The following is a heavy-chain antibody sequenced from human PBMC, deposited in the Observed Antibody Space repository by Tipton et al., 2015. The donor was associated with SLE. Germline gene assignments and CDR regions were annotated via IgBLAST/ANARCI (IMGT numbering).Heavy chain of an antibody. CDR1: GGSFSGYY. J-gene: IGHJ6*02. Sequence: TLSLTCAVYGGSFSGYYWSWIRQPPGKGLEWIGYIYYSGSTNYNPSLKSRVTISVDTSKNQFSLKLSSVTAADTAVYYCARDREYYDFWSGYYRGYGMDVWGQGTTVTVSS. V-gene: IGHV4-59*01. CDR3: ARDREYYDFWSGYYRGYGMDV. CDR2: IYYSGST. D-gene: IGHD3-3*01.